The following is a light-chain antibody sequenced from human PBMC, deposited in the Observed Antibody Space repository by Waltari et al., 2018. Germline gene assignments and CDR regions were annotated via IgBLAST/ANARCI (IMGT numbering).Light chain of an antibody. CDR2: GAS. CDR3: QHYVRLPAT. J-gene: IGKJ1*01. Sequence: SCRASQSVSRALAWYQQKPGQAPRLLIYGASSRATSISDRFSGSGSGTDFSLTISRLEPEDFAVYYCQHYVRLPATFGQGTKVEIK. CDR1: QSVSRA. V-gene: IGKV3-20*01.